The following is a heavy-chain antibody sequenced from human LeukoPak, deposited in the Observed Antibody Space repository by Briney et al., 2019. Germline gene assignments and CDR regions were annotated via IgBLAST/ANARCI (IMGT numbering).Heavy chain of an antibody. Sequence: ASVKVSCKASGGTFSSYAISWVRQAPGQGPEWMGGIIPIFGTANYAQKFQGRVTITADKSTSTAYMELSSLRSEDTAVYYCARDYLSDLNNWFDPWGQGTLVTVSS. J-gene: IGHJ5*02. D-gene: IGHD3-3*01. CDR1: GGTFSSYA. CDR2: IIPIFGTA. V-gene: IGHV1-69*06. CDR3: ARDYLSDLNNWFDP.